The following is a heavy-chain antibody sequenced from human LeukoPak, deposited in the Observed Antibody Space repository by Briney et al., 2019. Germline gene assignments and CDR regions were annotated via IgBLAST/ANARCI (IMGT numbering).Heavy chain of an antibody. CDR1: GASTTGYY. D-gene: IGHD3-22*01. CDR2: IYSDGTT. Sequence: SETLSLTCSVSGASTTGYYWNWIRQAPGKGLEWIGYIYSDGTTSYSPSLRSRVTISIDTSRNQFSLKLSSVTAADAAVYYCARDTRSYDTSGYYYFDYWGQGALVTVSS. V-gene: IGHV4-59*01. J-gene: IGHJ4*02. CDR3: ARDTRSYDTSGYYYFDY.